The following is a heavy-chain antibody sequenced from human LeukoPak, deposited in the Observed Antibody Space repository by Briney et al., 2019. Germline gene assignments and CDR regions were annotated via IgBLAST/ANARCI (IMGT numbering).Heavy chain of an antibody. CDR1: GFTVSSNY. CDR2: IYSGGST. J-gene: IGHJ4*02. CDR3: ARGYYGSGEAPFDY. V-gene: IGHV3-53*04. Sequence: GGSLRLSCAASGFTVSSNYMSWVRQALGKGLEWVSVIYSGGSTYYTDSVKGRFTISRHNSKNTLYLQMNSLRAEDTAVYYCARGYYGSGEAPFDYWGQGTLVTVSS. D-gene: IGHD3-10*01.